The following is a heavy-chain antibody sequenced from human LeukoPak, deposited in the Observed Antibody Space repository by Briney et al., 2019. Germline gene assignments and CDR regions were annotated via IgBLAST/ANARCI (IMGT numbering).Heavy chain of an antibody. Sequence: PGGSLRLSCAASGFTFSSYGMHWVRQAPGKGLEWVAVISYDGGNEYYADSVKGRFTISRDNSKNTLYLQMNSLRAEDTAVYYCAKDSSTAAADYYFDYWGQGTLVTVSS. CDR3: AKDSSTAAADYYFDY. V-gene: IGHV3-30*18. CDR2: ISYDGGNE. CDR1: GFTFSSYG. J-gene: IGHJ4*02. D-gene: IGHD6-13*01.